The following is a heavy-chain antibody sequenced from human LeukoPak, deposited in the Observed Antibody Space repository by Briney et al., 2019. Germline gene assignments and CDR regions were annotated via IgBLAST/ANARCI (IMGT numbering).Heavy chain of an antibody. V-gene: IGHV3-74*01. CDR2: INSDGSST. J-gene: IGHJ3*02. CDR1: GFTFDDYG. D-gene: IGHD3-22*01. CDR3: AKAGGSGYYNDAFDI. Sequence: GGSLRLYCAASGFTFDDYGMSWVRQAPGKGLVWFSRINSDGSSTSYADSVKGRFTISRDNSKNTLYLQMNSLRAEDTALYYCAKAGGSGYYNDAFDIWGQGTMVTVSS.